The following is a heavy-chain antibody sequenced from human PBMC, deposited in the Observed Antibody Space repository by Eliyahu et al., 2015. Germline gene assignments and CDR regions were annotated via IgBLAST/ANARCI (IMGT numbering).Heavy chain of an antibody. Sequence: QLQLQESGPGLVKPSETLSLTCXXSXGSISSSSYXWGWIRQPPGKGLEWIGSXYYSGSTYYNPSLKSRVTISVDTSKNQFSLKLSSVTAADTAVYYCATVVDEYYFDYWGQGTLVTVSS. D-gene: IGHD3-22*01. CDR2: XYYSGST. CDR1: XGSISSSSYX. J-gene: IGHJ4*02. V-gene: IGHV4-39*01. CDR3: ATVVDEYYFDY.